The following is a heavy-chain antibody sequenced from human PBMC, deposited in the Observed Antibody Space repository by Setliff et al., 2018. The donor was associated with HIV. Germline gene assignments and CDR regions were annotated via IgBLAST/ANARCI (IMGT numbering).Heavy chain of an antibody. Sequence: PSETLSLTCTVSGGSISSGSYYWGWLRQPPGKGLEWIGNIYYSGSSYYNPSLKSRVTISVDKSKNHFSLNLTSVTAADTAIYFCARVGGKGYSNFLDSWGQGLLVTVSS. D-gene: IGHD2-15*01. CDR3: ARVGGKGYSNFLDS. J-gene: IGHJ4*02. V-gene: IGHV4-39*02. CDR2: IYYSGSS. CDR1: GGSISSGSYY.